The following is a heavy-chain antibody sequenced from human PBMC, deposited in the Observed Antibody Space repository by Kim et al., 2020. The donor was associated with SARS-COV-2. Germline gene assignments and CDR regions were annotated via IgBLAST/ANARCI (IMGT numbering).Heavy chain of an antibody. CDR1: GFTFSSYS. J-gene: IGHJ6*02. CDR2: ISSNSGYI. CDR3: ARDPYCGGDCYPDHSPDHYSHYYGMDV. Sequence: GGSLRLSCAASGFTFSSYSMNWVRQAPGKGLEWVSFISSNSGYIYYAYSVKGRFTISRDNAKNSLFLQMNSLRAEDTAVYYCARDPYCGGDCYPDHSPDHYSHYYGMDVWGQGTTVTVSS. D-gene: IGHD2-21*01. V-gene: IGHV3-21*01.